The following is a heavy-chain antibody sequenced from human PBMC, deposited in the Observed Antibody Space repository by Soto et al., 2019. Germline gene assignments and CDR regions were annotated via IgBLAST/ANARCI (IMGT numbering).Heavy chain of an antibody. CDR1: GYTFTCYG. J-gene: IGHJ3*02. CDR2: ISAYNGNT. Sequence: GASVKVSCKASGYTFTCYGICWVRQAPGQGLEWMGWISAYNGNTNYAQKLQGRVTMTTDTSTSTAYMELRSLRSDDTAVYYCARDNDLLLVAGSAFAIRGQGTMVTVSS. CDR3: ARDNDLLLVAGSAFAI. V-gene: IGHV1-18*01. D-gene: IGHD6-19*01.